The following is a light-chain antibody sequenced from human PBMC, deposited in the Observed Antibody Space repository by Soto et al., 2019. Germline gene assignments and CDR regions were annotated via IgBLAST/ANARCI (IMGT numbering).Light chain of an antibody. J-gene: IGKJ5*01. CDR2: AAS. CDR1: QSVSNY. V-gene: IGKV3-11*01. Sequence: EIVLTQSPATLSLSPGERVTLSCRASQSVSNYLAWYQQKPGQAPRLLVSAASNRATGIPARFSGSGSGTDFTLTISSLEPEDFALYYCQQRNNWPPITFGQGTRLAIK. CDR3: QQRNNWPPIT.